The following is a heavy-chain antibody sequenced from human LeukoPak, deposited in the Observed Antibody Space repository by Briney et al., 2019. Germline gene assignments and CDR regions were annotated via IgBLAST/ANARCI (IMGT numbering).Heavy chain of an antibody. CDR3: AKVGMTTVTTGPKYFDY. J-gene: IGHJ4*02. D-gene: IGHD4-17*01. Sequence: GGSLRLSCAASGFTFSSYSMNWVRQAPGKGLEWVSSISSSSSYIYYADSVKGRFTISRDNAKNSLYLQMNSLRAEDTAVYYCAKVGMTTVTTGPKYFDYWGQGTLVTVSS. CDR2: ISSSSSYI. CDR1: GFTFSSYS. V-gene: IGHV3-21*04.